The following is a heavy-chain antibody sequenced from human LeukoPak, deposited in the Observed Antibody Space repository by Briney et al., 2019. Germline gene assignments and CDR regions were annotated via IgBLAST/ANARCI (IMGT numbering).Heavy chain of an antibody. CDR1: GYTFTSYY. J-gene: IGHJ4*02. CDR2: INPGGGNT. CDR3: ARGQRPIRVVTSELFDY. D-gene: IGHD3-3*01. Sequence: ASVKVSCKASGYTFTSYYIYWVRQAPGQGLEWMGLINPGGGNTNYAQKFQGRVTMTRDMSTSTVYMGLDSLTSEDTAVYYCARGQRPIRVVTSELFDYWGQGTLVTVSS. V-gene: IGHV1-46*01.